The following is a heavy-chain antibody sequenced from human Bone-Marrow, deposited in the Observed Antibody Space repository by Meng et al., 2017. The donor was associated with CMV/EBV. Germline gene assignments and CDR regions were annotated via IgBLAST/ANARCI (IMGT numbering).Heavy chain of an antibody. J-gene: IGHJ4*02. CDR2: IKHDGSER. Sequence: GGSLRLSCAASGFTFSDYYMSWIRQAPGKGLEWVANIKHDGSERYYVDSVKGRFTISRDNAKNLLYLQMNSLRAEDTAVYYCARDINRYSSSYYWGQGNLVHVSS. D-gene: IGHD6-19*01. CDR1: GFTFSDYY. V-gene: IGHV3-7*01. CDR3: ARDINRYSSSYY.